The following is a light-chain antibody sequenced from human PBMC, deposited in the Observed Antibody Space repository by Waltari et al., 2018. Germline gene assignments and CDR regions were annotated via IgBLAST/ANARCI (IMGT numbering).Light chain of an antibody. CDR1: SPNIGRNT. CDR2: SNN. CDR3: AAWDDSLNGVV. J-gene: IGLJ2*01. Sequence: QSVLTQPPSASGTPGQRVTISCSGSSPNIGRNTVNWYQQLPGTAPNLVIFSNNQRPSGVPDRFSGSKSGASASLAISGLQSEDEADYYCAAWDDSLNGVVFGGGTKLTVL. V-gene: IGLV1-44*01.